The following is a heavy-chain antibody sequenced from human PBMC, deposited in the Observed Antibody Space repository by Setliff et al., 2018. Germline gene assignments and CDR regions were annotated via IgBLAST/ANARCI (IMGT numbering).Heavy chain of an antibody. Sequence: KTSETLSLTCTVSGDSIGTSYWSWIRQSPGKGLEWIGYVYPSGSTYYNPSLKSRVTISVDTSKNQFSLKLSSVTAADTAVYHCARDGRYFDWLLFSENGYMDVWGKGTTVTVSS. D-gene: IGHD3-9*01. V-gene: IGHV4-4*08. CDR1: GDSIGTSY. CDR3: ARDGRYFDWLLFSENGYMDV. CDR2: VYPSGST. J-gene: IGHJ6*03.